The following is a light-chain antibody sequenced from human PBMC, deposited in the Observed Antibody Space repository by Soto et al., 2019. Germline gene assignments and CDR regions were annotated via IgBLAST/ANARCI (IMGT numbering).Light chain of an antibody. CDR2: RDT. Sequence: QLVLTQPPSASGTPGQRVTISCSGSSSNIGSNTVDWYQQLPGTAPKLLFFRDTQRPSGVPDRFSGSKSGTSASLAISGLQSEDEADYYCAAWDDSLNGPVFGGGTKLTVL. CDR3: AAWDDSLNGPV. CDR1: SSNIGSNT. J-gene: IGLJ3*02. V-gene: IGLV1-44*01.